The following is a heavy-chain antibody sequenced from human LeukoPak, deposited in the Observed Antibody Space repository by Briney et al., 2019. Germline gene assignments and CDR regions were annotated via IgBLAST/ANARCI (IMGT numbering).Heavy chain of an antibody. CDR3: ARGDSGLDY. CDR1: GYTFTPHS. V-gene: IGHV1-18*01. Sequence: ASVKVSCKASGYTFTPHSINWLRQAPGQGLEWMGWISDYNGHTNFAQKFQGRVTMTMDSSTSTAYMELRSLRSDDTAVYYCARGDSGLDYWGQGTLVTVSS. J-gene: IGHJ4*02. CDR2: ISDYNGHT.